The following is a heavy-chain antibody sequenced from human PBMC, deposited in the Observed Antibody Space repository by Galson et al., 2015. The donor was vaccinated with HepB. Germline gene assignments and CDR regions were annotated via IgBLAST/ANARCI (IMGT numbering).Heavy chain of an antibody. Sequence: PALVKPTQTLTLTRTFSGFSLSTSGVGVGWIRQPPGKALEWLARIDWDDDKYYTSSLKTRLTISKDTSKNQVVLTMTNMDPVDTATYYCARINPDTSGYLIDYWGQGTLVTVSS. D-gene: IGHD3-22*01. V-gene: IGHV2-70*11. J-gene: IGHJ4*02. CDR3: ARINPDTSGYLIDY. CDR1: GFSLSTSGVG. CDR2: IDWDDDK.